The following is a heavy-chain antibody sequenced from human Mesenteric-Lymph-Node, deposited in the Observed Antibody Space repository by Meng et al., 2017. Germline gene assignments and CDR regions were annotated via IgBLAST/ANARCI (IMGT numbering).Heavy chain of an antibody. D-gene: IGHD3-16*01. J-gene: IGHJ4*02. Sequence: VQLVQSGAEVKKPGSSVKVSCKASGGTFSSYAMSWVRQAPGKGLEWVSAISGSGGGTYYADSVKGRFTISRDNSKNTLYLQMNSLRAEDTAVYYCAKGWVLRYWGQGTLVTVSS. CDR3: AKGWVLRY. CDR1: GGTFSSYA. V-gene: IGHV3-23*04. CDR2: ISGSGGGT.